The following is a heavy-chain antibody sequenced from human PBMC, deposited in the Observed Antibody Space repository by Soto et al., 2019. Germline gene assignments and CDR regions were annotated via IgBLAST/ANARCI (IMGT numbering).Heavy chain of an antibody. CDR3: VSLYYDFWSGYYQRTSYGMDV. V-gene: IGHV1-18*01. CDR2: ISAYNGNT. J-gene: IGHJ6*02. D-gene: IGHD3-3*01. CDR1: GYTFTSYG. Sequence: ASVKVSCKASGYTFTSYGGSWVRQAPGQGLEWMGWISAYNGNTNYAQKLQGRVTMTTDTSTSTAYMELRSLRSDDTAVYYCVSLYYDFWSGYYQRTSYGMDVWGQGTTVTVSS.